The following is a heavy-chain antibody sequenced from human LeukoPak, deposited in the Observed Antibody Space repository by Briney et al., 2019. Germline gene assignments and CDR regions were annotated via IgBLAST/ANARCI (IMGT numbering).Heavy chain of an antibody. CDR3: ARHADSSGLGDAFDI. D-gene: IGHD3-22*01. CDR1: GYSFTSYW. CDR2: IYPGDSAT. V-gene: IGHV5-51*01. J-gene: IGHJ3*02. Sequence: GEXLKISFKASGYSFTSYWIAWVRQTPGKGLEWMGIIYPGDSATRYSPSFQGQVTISADKSISTAYLQWSSLKASDTAMYYCARHADSSGLGDAFDIWGHGTMVTVSS.